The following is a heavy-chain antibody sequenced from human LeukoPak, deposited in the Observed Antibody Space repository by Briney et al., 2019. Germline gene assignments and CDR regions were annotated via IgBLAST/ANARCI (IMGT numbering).Heavy chain of an antibody. CDR2: IYYSGST. CDR1: GGPGKSYY. V-gene: IGHV4-59*02. Sequence: SETLSLTCNVSGGPGKSYYWSWIRQSPGEGLQWIGYIYYSGSTRYNPSLESRVTISVDTSKNQFSLHLTSVTATDTGVYYCARGGPTVRALSSFDCWGQGALVTVSS. J-gene: IGHJ4*02. D-gene: IGHD4-17*01. CDR3: ARGGPTVRALSSFDC.